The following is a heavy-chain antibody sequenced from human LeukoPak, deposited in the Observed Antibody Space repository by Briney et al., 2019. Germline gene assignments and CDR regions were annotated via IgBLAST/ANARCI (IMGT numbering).Heavy chain of an antibody. D-gene: IGHD3-10*01. CDR2: ISYDGNAK. CDR3: AKVAKYFYGPETYYFFEQ. V-gene: IGHV3-30*18. J-gene: IGHJ4*02. Sequence: QTGGSLRLSCAASGFTFSSCGMHWVRQAPGMGLEWVAMISYDGNAKYYADSVRGRFTISRDNAKNTLYLQMNSLRAEDTAVYYCAKVAKYFYGPETYYFFEQWGQGTPVTASS. CDR1: GFTFSSCG.